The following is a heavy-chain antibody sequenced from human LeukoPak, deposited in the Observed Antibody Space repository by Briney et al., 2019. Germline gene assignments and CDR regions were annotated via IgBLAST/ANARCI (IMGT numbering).Heavy chain of an antibody. CDR3: ARTAAGYGYAFDI. V-gene: IGHV3-21*01. D-gene: IGHD3-9*01. Sequence: GGSLRLSCAASGFTFSSYSMNWVRQAPGKGLEWVSSISSSSSYIYYADSVKGRFTISRDNAKNSLYLQMNSLRAEDTAVYYCARTAAGYGYAFDIWGQGTMVTVYS. CDR1: GFTFSSYS. CDR2: ISSSSSYI. J-gene: IGHJ3*02.